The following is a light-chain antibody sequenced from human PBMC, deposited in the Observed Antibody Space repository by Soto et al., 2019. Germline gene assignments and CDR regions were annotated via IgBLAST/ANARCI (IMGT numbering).Light chain of an antibody. CDR1: SSDVGSYNL. V-gene: IGLV2-23*01. CDR3: CSYAGSSTYV. Sequence: QSALTQPASVSGSPGQSITISCTGTSSDVGSYNLVSWYQQHPGKAPKLMIYECSKRPSGVSNRFSGSKSGNTASLTLSGLQAEVEADYYCCSYAGSSTYVFGTGTKLTVL. CDR2: ECS. J-gene: IGLJ1*01.